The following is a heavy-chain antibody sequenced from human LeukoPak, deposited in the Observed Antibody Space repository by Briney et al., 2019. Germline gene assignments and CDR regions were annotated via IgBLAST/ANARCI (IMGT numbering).Heavy chain of an antibody. CDR3: ARLLKVRGVIIPLDY. Sequence: GASVKVSCKASGYTFTSYAMNWVRQAPGQGLEWMGWINTNTGNPTYAQGFTGRFVFSLDTSVSTAYLQISSLKAEDTAVYYCARLLKVRGVIIPLDYWGQGTLVTVSS. CDR1: GYTFTSYA. D-gene: IGHD3-10*01. V-gene: IGHV7-4-1*02. CDR2: INTNTGNP. J-gene: IGHJ4*02.